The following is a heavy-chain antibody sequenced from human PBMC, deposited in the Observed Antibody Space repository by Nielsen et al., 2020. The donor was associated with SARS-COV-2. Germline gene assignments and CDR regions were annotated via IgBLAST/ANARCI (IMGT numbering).Heavy chain of an antibody. CDR2: TRNKANSYTT. CDR1: GFTVSSNY. Sequence: GESLKISCAASGFTVSSNYMDWVRQAPGKGLEWVGRTRNKANSYTTEYAASVKGRFTISRDDSKNSLYLQMNSLKTEDTAVYYCATPMSWGQGTLVTVSS. J-gene: IGHJ5*02. V-gene: IGHV3-72*01. D-gene: IGHD3-10*02. CDR3: ATPMS.